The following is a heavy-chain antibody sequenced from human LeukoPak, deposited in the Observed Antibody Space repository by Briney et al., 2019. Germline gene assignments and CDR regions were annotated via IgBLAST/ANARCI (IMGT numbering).Heavy chain of an antibody. CDR3: AGSSSYSSGWYMIDY. CDR2: ISAYNGNT. V-gene: IGHV1-18*01. CDR1: GYTFTSYG. D-gene: IGHD6-19*01. J-gene: IGHJ4*02. Sequence: ASVKASCKASGYTFTSYGISWVRQAPGQGLEWMGWISAYNGNTNYAQKLQGRVTMTTDTSTSTAYMELRSLRSDDTAVYYCAGSSSYSSGWYMIDYWGQGTLVTVSS.